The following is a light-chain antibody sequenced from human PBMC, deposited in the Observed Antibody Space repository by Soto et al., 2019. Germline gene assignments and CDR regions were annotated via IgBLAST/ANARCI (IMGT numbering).Light chain of an antibody. Sequence: QSALTQPASVSGSPGQSITISCTGTSSDTGDYNYVSWYQQRPGKAPKLMIYEVSNRPSGVSNRFSGSKSGNTASLTISGLQAEDEADYYCNSYTSSSTYVFGTYVFGTGTKVTVL. V-gene: IGLV2-14*01. J-gene: IGLJ1*01. CDR3: NSYTSSSTYVFGTYV. CDR1: SSDTGDYNY. CDR2: EVS.